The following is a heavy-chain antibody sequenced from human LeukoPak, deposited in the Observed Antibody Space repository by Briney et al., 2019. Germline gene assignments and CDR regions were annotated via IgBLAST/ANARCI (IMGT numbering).Heavy chain of an antibody. CDR2: IYTREST. V-gene: IGHV4-4*07. J-gene: IGHJ3*02. D-gene: IGHD2-15*01. CDR3: ARGRYCSADICSGGDAFDI. Sequence: SETLSLTCTVSGGSINNYYRSWFRQPAGKGLEWIGRIYTRESTNYNPSLKSRVTMSVDTSKNQFSLKLSSVTAADTAVYYCARGRYCSADICSGGDAFDIWGQGTMVSVSS. CDR1: GGSINNYY.